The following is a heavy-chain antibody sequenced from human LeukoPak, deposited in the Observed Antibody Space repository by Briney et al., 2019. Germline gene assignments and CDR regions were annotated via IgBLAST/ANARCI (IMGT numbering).Heavy chain of an antibody. J-gene: IGHJ5*02. V-gene: IGHV1-2*02. CDR1: GYTFTGYY. Sequence: ASVKVSCKASGYTFTGYYMHWVRQAPGQGLEWMGWINPNSGGTNYAQKFQGRVTMTRDTSISTAYMELSRLRSDDTAVYYCARDYPCGYCSSTSCYKDCGFDPWGQGTLVTVSS. CDR2: INPNSGGT. D-gene: IGHD2-2*02. CDR3: ARDYPCGYCSSTSCYKDCGFDP.